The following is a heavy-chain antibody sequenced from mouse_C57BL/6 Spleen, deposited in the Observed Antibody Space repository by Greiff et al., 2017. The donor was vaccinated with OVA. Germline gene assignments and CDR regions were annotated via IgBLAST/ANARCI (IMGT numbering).Heavy chain of an antibody. V-gene: IGHV1-20*01. CDR3: ARNPDYYGSNYGYFDY. Sequence: EVMLVESGPELVKPGDSVKISCKASGYSFTGYFMNWVMQSHGKSLEWIGRINPYNGDTFYNQKFKGKATLTVDKSSSTAHMELRSLTSEDSAVYYCARNPDYYGSNYGYFDYWGQGTTLTVSS. D-gene: IGHD1-1*01. CDR1: GYSFTGYF. CDR2: INPYNGDT. J-gene: IGHJ2*01.